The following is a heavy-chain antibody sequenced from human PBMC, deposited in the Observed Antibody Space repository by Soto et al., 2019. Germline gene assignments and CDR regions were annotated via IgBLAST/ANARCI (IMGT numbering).Heavy chain of an antibody. CDR2: MNPNSGNT. D-gene: IGHD2-15*01. V-gene: IGHV1-8*01. CDR1: GYTFTSYD. J-gene: IGHJ3*02. CDR3: ATGYCSGGSCYDRDAFDI. Sequence: ASLKVSCKASGYTFTSYDINWVRQATGQGLEWMGWMNPNSGNTGYTQKFQGRVTMTRNTSISTAYMELSSLRSEDTAVYYCATGYCSGGSCYDRDAFDIWGQGTMVTVSS.